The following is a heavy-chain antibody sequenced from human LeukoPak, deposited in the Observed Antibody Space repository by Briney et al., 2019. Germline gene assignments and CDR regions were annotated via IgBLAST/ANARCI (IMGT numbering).Heavy chain of an antibody. V-gene: IGHV3-30*02. CDR3: AKWASSGYYFHH. Sequence: PGGSLRLSCAASGFTFSTHGMHWVRQAPGKGLEWVAFIRYDGSNKYYADSVKGRFTISRDNSKNTLYLRINSLRAEDTAVYYCAKWASSGYYFHHWGQGTLVTASS. CDR1: GFTFSTHG. J-gene: IGHJ1*01. CDR2: IRYDGSNK. D-gene: IGHD3-22*01.